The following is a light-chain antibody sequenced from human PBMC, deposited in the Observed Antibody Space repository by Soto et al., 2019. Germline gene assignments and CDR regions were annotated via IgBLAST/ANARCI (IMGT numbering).Light chain of an antibody. V-gene: IGKV3-15*01. Sequence: EIVMTQSPATISVSPGEGATLSCRASENVHTNFAWYQHKPGQAPRLLIYGASTRAAGVPARFSGSGSGTEFPLSISSLESEDAAVYYCQQCHKWPRITFGPGTRLE. CDR2: GAS. CDR1: ENVHTN. J-gene: IGKJ5*01. CDR3: QQCHKWPRIT.